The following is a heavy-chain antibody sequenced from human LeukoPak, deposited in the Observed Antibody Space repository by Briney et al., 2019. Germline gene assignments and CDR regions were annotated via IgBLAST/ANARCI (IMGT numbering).Heavy chain of an antibody. CDR2: LYTGGGT. J-gene: IGHJ6*03. Sequence: PGGSLRLSCAASGFSVRTTYMSWVRQAPGKGLEWVSVLYTGGGTDHADSVKGRFTISRDNSKNTLYLQMNSLRADDTAVYYCAKRRGLELTYYYHMDVWGKGTTVTVSS. D-gene: IGHD1-7*01. CDR3: AKRRGLELTYYYHMDV. CDR1: GFSVRTTY. V-gene: IGHV3-53*01.